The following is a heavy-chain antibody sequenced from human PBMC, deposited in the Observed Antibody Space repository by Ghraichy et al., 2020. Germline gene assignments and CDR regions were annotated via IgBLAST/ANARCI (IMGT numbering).Heavy chain of an antibody. V-gene: IGHV3-74*01. Sequence: RGSLRLSCAASGFTFSNYWMHWVRQVPGKGLVWVARTNEYGTFVNYADSVKGRFTISRDNAKDTLYLQMNGLTAEDAAVYYCANDLSGRYDFWGPGTLVTVSS. D-gene: IGHD1-26*01. J-gene: IGHJ4*02. CDR3: ANDLSGRYDF. CDR1: GFTFSNYW. CDR2: TNEYGTFV.